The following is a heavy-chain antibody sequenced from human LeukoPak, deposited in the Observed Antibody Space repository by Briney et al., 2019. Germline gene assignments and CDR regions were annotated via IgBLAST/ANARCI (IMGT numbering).Heavy chain of an antibody. J-gene: IGHJ6*03. Sequence: ASVKVSCKASGYTFTSYYMHWVRQAPGQGLEWMGIINPSGGSTSYAQKFQGRVTMTRGTSTSTVYMELSSLRSEDTAVYYCARAYCSGGSCYSSDYYYYYMDVWGKGTTVTISS. V-gene: IGHV1-46*01. CDR1: GYTFTSYY. CDR2: INPSGGST. CDR3: ARAYCSGGSCYSSDYYYYYMDV. D-gene: IGHD2-15*01.